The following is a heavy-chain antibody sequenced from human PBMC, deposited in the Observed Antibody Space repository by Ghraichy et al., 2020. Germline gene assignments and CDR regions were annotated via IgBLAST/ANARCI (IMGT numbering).Heavy chain of an antibody. Sequence: GGSLRLSCAASGFSFSSHGMHWVRQAPGKGLEWVAVISNDGSNKYYEDSVKGRFTISRDNSKNTVYLQMNNLRPEDTAVYYCANAYYESSTNYWGRFEDYWGQGALVTVSS. CDR2: ISNDGSNK. V-gene: IGHV3-30*18. CDR1: GFSFSSHG. J-gene: IGHJ4*02. D-gene: IGHD3-22*01. CDR3: ANAYYESSTNYWGRFEDY.